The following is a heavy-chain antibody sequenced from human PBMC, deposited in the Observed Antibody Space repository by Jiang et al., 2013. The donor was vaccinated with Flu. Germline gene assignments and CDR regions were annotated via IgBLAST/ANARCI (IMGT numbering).Heavy chain of an antibody. CDR1: GGSISSYY. CDR3: AREPAVATIWYAFDI. D-gene: IGHD5-12*01. CDR2: IYYSGST. V-gene: IGHV4-59*01. Sequence: GSGLVKPSETLSLTCTVSGGSISSYYWSWIRQPPGKGLEWIGYIYYSGSTNYNPSLKSRVTISVDTSKNQFSLKLSSVTAADTAVYYCAREPAVATIWYAFDIWGQGTMVTVSS. J-gene: IGHJ3*02.